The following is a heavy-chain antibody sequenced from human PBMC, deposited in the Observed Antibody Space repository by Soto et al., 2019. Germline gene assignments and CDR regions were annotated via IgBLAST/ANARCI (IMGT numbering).Heavy chain of an antibody. CDR3: ARHNYGSGSTYFDY. CDR1: GGSISSYY. Sequence: QVQLQESGPGLVKPSETLSLTCTVSGGSISSYYWSWIRQPPGKGLEWLGYSYYSGSTNYNPSLKSRVTISVDTSKNQFSLKRTSMTAADTVVYYCARHNYGSGSTYFDYWGPGTLVTVSS. V-gene: IGHV4-59*08. D-gene: IGHD3-10*01. CDR2: SYYSGST. J-gene: IGHJ4*02.